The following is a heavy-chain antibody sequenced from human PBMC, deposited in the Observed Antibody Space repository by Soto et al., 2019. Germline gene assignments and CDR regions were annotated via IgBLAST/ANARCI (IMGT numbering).Heavy chain of an antibody. V-gene: IGHV3-30*18. Sequence: QVQLVESGGGVVQPGRSLRLSCAASGFTFSSYGMHWVRQAPGKGLEWVAVISYDGSNKYYADSVKGRFTISRDNSKNTLYLQMNSLGAEDTAVYYCAKDRAGSGSYYNPYYYYYGMDVWGQGTTVTVSS. D-gene: IGHD3-10*01. CDR3: AKDRAGSGSYYNPYYYYYGMDV. CDR2: ISYDGSNK. CDR1: GFTFSSYG. J-gene: IGHJ6*02.